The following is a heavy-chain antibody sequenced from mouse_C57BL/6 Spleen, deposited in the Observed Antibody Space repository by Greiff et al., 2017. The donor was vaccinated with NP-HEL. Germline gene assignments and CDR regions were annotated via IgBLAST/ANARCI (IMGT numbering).Heavy chain of an antibody. CDR2: ISSGSSTI. J-gene: IGHJ1*03. D-gene: IGHD1-1*01. CDR1: GFPFSDYG. Sequence: DVMLVESGGGLVKPGGSLKLSCAASGFPFSDYGMHWVRQAPEKGLEWVAYISSGSSTIYYADTVKGRFTISRDNAKNTLFLQMTSLRSEDTAMYYCARQDYGSSRSYWYFDVWGTGTTVTVSS. CDR3: ARQDYGSSRSYWYFDV. V-gene: IGHV5-17*01.